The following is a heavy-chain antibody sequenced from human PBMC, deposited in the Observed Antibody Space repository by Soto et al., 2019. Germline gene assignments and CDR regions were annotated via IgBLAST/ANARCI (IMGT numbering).Heavy chain of an antibody. CDR2: INTGNGNT. CDR3: ARWSLAAVVLDY. D-gene: IGHD5-18*01. CDR1: GYTFTSCA. V-gene: IGHV1-3*04. Sequence: QVQLVQSGAEVKKPGASVKGSCKASGYTFTSCAMHWVRQAPGQRLEWMGWINTGNGNTKYSQKFQGRVTITRDTSASTAYMELSSLRSEDTAVYYCARWSLAAVVLDYWGQGTLVTVSS. J-gene: IGHJ4*02.